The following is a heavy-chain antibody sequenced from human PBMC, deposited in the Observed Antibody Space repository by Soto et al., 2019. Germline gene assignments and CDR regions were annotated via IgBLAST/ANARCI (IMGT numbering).Heavy chain of an antibody. D-gene: IGHD3-9*01. J-gene: IGHJ4*02. Sequence: TLSLTCTASGGSISSGGYYWSWIRQHPGKGLEWIGYIYYSGSTYYNPSLKSRVTISVDTSKNQFSLKLSSVTAADTAVYYCARVYYDILTGYSPFDYWGQGTLVTVSS. CDR2: IYYSGST. V-gene: IGHV4-31*03. CDR1: GGSISSGGYY. CDR3: ARVYYDILTGYSPFDY.